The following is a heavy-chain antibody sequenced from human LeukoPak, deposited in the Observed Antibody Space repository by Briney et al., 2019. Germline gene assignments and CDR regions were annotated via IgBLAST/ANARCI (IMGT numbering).Heavy chain of an antibody. CDR2: IYYSGST. CDR1: GGSISSYY. V-gene: IGHV4-59*08. CDR3: ARHGVGPRFDP. J-gene: IGHJ5*02. Sequence: PSETLSLTCSVSGGSISSYYWSWIRQPPGKGLEWIGYIYYSGSTYSNPSLKSRVTISVDTSKNQFSLNLNSMSAADTAVYYCARHGVGPRFDPWGQGTLVTVSS.